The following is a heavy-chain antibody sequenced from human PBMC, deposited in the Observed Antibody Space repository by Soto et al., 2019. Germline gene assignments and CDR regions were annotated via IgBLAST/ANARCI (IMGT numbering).Heavy chain of an antibody. V-gene: IGHV3-23*01. CDR1: GSTFTNFA. D-gene: IGHD6-19*01. CDR3: AKGKASGWYYFDY. CDR2: ISASGRDT. Sequence: PGGSLRLSCTASGSTFTNFAMSWVRQAPGRGLEWVSGISASGRDTYYADSVKDRFTVSRDNSKNTLYLQMNSLRAEDTAIYYCAKGKASGWYYFDYWGQGARVTVSS. J-gene: IGHJ4*02.